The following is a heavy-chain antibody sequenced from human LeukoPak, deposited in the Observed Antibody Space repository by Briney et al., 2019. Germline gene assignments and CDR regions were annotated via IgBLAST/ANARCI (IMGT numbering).Heavy chain of an antibody. CDR2: ISGGGGLT. D-gene: IGHD2-15*01. CDR1: KFTFSTYA. V-gene: IGHV3-23*01. Sequence: PGGSLRLSCAASKFTFSTYAMSWVRQAPGRGLEWVSGISGGGGLTNYADSLKGRFTISRDNSKNTLYLQMSSLRAEDTAVYYCAKGMESMVVAATSLDYWGQGTLVTVSS. J-gene: IGHJ4*02. CDR3: AKGMESMVVAATSLDY.